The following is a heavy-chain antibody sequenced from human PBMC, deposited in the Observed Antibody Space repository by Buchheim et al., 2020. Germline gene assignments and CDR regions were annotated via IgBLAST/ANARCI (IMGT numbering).Heavy chain of an antibody. D-gene: IGHD4-17*01. CDR2: ISGSGSTT. Sequence: EVQLLESGGGLVQPGGSLRLTCAASGFTFSRYAMSWVRQAPGQGLEWVSHISGSGSTTYHADSVKGRFTISRDTSKNPLYLQMNSLRAEDTAVYYCAKVCYGEYYQYGLDGWGQGIT. CDR1: GFTFSRYA. V-gene: IGHV3-23*01. J-gene: IGHJ6*02. CDR3: AKVCYGEYYQYGLDG.